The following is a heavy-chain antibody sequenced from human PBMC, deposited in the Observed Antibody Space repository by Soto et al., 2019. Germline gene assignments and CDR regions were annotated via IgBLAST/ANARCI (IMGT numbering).Heavy chain of an antibody. D-gene: IGHD3-10*02. CDR3: ARDSGDVRGVCFDY. Sequence: VELRESGPGLVRPSQTLSLACNVSGDSISTSFFYWGWVRQIPGTGLEWIGYIYKSGSTYYNPSLQSRVRMSVASSKNQFSLSLSPVTAADSAVYYCARDSGDVRGVCFDYWGPGTLVTVSS. CDR2: IYKSGST. V-gene: IGHV4-31*03. J-gene: IGHJ4*02. CDR1: GDSISTSFFY.